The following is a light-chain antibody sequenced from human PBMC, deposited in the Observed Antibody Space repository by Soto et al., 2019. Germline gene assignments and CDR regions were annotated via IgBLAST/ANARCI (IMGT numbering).Light chain of an antibody. Sequence: DIVMTQSPDSLGVSLGERATINCKSSQSVLYSSNNKNYLAWYQQKPGQPPKLVIYWASTRDSGVPDRFSGSGSGTDFTLTISSLQAEDVAVYYCQQYYSTPRTFGQGTKVELK. CDR3: QQYYSTPRT. CDR2: WAS. V-gene: IGKV4-1*01. CDR1: QSVLYSSNNKNY. J-gene: IGKJ1*01.